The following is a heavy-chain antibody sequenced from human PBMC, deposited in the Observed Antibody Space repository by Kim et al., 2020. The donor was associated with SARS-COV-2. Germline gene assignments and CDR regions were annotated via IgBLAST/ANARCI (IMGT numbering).Heavy chain of an antibody. CDR2: IYYSGST. CDR1: GGSISSSSYY. Sequence: SETLSLTCTVSGGSISSSSYYWGWIRQPPGKGLEWIGSIYYSGSTYYNPSLKSRVTISVDTSKNQFSLKLSSVTAADTAVYYCARVVPNYGSGSHTVNWFDPWGQGTLVTVSS. CDR3: ARVVPNYGSGSHTVNWFDP. J-gene: IGHJ5*02. V-gene: IGHV4-39*07. D-gene: IGHD3-10*01.